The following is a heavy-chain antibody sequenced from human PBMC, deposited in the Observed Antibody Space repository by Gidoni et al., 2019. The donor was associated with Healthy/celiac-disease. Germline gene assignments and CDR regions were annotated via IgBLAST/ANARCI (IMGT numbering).Heavy chain of an antibody. J-gene: IGHJ6*02. Sequence: EVQLVEYGGGLVKPGGTLRLACAASGFTFSSYRMNWVRQAPGKGLEWVSSISSSSSDIYYADSVTGRFTISRDNAKTSLYLQMNSLRAEDTAVYYCARDPVGTMVRGVRNYGMDVWGQGTTVTVSS. CDR2: ISSSSSDI. D-gene: IGHD3-10*01. CDR3: ARDPVGTMVRGVRNYGMDV. CDR1: GFTFSSYR. V-gene: IGHV3-21*01.